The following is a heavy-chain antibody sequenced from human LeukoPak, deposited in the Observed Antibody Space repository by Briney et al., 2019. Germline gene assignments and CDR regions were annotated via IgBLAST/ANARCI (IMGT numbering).Heavy chain of an antibody. CDR3: AILGAARWFDP. CDR2: IIPILGIA. D-gene: IGHD3-16*01. V-gene: IGHV1-69*04. CDR1: GGTFSSCA. Sequence: SVKVSCKASGGTFSSCAISWVRQAPGQGLEWMGRIIPILGIANYAQKFQGRVTITADKSTSTAYMELSSLRSEDTAVYYCAILGAARWFDPWGQGTLVTVSS. J-gene: IGHJ5*02.